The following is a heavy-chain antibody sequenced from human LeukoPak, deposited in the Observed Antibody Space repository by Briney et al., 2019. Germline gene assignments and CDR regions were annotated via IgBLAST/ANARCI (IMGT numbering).Heavy chain of an antibody. CDR3: ARDLFLGVALNWFDP. D-gene: IGHD2-15*01. CDR1: GFTVSSTY. CDR2: ISSSGSTI. V-gene: IGHV3-11*01. Sequence: GGSLRLSCAASGFTVSSTYMSWVRQAPGKGLEWVSYISSSGSTIYYADSVKGRFTISRDNAKNSLYLQMNSLRAEDTAVYYCARDLFLGVALNWFDPWGQGTLVTVSS. J-gene: IGHJ5*02.